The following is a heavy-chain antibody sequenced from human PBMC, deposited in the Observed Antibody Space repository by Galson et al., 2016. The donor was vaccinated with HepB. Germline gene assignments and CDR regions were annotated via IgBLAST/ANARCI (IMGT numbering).Heavy chain of an antibody. J-gene: IGHJ2*01. D-gene: IGHD3-10*01. V-gene: IGHV3-53*05. CDR2: LYSGGST. Sequence: SLRLSCAVSGFTLSDNYMNWVRQAPGKGLEWVSVLYSGGSTYYADSVKGRFTISRDNSNTALSLQMNSLKPDDTAVYFCARSPHDSYHWYLDLWGRGTLVTVSS. CDR1: GFTLSDNY. CDR3: ARSPHDSYHWYLDL.